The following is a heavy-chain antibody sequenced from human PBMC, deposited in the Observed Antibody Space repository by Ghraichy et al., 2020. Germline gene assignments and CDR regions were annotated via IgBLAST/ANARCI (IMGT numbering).Heavy chain of an antibody. CDR2: IAVSDDFT. D-gene: IGHD5-12*01. Sequence: GESLNISCAASGFTFSSCAMAWVRQAPGKGLEWVTLIAVSDDFTYYVDSVKGRFTISRDNSKKMLFLQMNSLRAEDTAVYFCAKARCSGYGCDYFDYWGQGTLVSVSS. V-gene: IGHV3-23*01. J-gene: IGHJ4*02. CDR3: AKARCSGYGCDYFDY. CDR1: GFTFSSCA.